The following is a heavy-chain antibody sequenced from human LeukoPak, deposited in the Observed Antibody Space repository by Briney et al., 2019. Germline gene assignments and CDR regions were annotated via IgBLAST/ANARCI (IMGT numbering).Heavy chain of an antibody. Sequence: SETLSLTCAVYGGSFSGYYWSWIRQPPGKGLEWTGEINHSGSTNYNPSLKSRVTISVDTSKNQFSLKLSSVTAADTAVYYCARVGPVAGDYWGQGTLVTVSS. CDR1: GGSFSGYY. CDR2: INHSGST. V-gene: IGHV4-34*01. D-gene: IGHD6-19*01. J-gene: IGHJ4*02. CDR3: ARVGPVAGDY.